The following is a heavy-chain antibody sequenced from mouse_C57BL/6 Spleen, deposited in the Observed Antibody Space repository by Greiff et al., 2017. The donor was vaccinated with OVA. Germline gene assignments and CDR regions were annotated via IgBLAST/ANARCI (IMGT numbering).Heavy chain of an antibody. CDR1: GYTFTSYW. J-gene: IGHJ4*01. CDR3: ARLDSSYAMDY. V-gene: IGHV1-69*01. D-gene: IGHD1-1*01. CDR2: IDPSDSYT. Sequence: QVQLQQPGAELVMPGASVKLSCKASGYTFTSYWMHWVKQRPGQGLEWIGEIDPSDSYTNYNQKFKGKSTLTVDKSSSTAYMQLSSLTSEDSAVYYCARLDSSYAMDYWGQGTSVTVSS.